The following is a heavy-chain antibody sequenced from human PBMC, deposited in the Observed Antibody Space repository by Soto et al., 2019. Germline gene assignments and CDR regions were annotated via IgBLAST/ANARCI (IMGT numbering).Heavy chain of an antibody. CDR3: TTAMDPTFFDY. D-gene: IGHD3-10*01. J-gene: IGHJ4*02. Sequence: LSLTCAASGFTFSNAWMSWVRQAPGKGLEWVGRIKSKTDGGTTDYAAPVKGRFTISRDDSKNTLYLQMNSLKTEDTAVYYCTTAMDPTFFDYWGQGTLVTVSS. CDR1: GFTFSNAW. CDR2: IKSKTDGGTT. V-gene: IGHV3-15*01.